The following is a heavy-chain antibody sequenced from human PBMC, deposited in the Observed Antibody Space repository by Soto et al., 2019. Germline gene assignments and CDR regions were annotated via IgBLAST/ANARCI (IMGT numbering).Heavy chain of an antibody. V-gene: IGHV1-3*01. CDR1: GYMFTKSA. CDR3: ARDGVAAGNINFDY. D-gene: IGHD6-19*01. CDR2: ISGDSGNT. Sequence: GASVKVSCKASGYMFTKSAMHWVRQAPGQRLEWMGWISGDSGNTKYSPKLQDRVTITRDTSASTAYMELSSLRSEDTALYYCARDGVAAGNINFDYWGRGTLVTVSS. J-gene: IGHJ4*01.